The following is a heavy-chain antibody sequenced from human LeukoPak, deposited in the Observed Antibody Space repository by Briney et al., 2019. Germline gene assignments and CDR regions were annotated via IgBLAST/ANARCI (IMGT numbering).Heavy chain of an antibody. CDR2: IYYSGST. Sequence: SETLSLTCTVSGGSISGSSYYWGWIRQPPGKGLEWIGSIYYSGSTNYNPSLKSRVTISVDTSKNQFSLKLSSVTAADTAVYYCARVWQWLFAVDYWGQGTLVTVSS. J-gene: IGHJ4*02. CDR1: GGSISGSSYY. D-gene: IGHD6-19*01. V-gene: IGHV4-39*07. CDR3: ARVWQWLFAVDY.